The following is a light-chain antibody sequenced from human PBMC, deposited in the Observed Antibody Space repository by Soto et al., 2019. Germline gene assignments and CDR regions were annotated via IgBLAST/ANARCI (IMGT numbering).Light chain of an antibody. Sequence: EIVLTQSPGTLSLSPGEGATLSCRASQSVSSTSIVWYQQQPGQAPRLLIYAASSRATGIPDRFSGSGSGTHFTLIISRLEPEDFAVYYCQHYGASPPFTFGQGTRLEIK. CDR1: QSVSSTS. V-gene: IGKV3-20*01. CDR2: AAS. J-gene: IGKJ5*01. CDR3: QHYGASPPFT.